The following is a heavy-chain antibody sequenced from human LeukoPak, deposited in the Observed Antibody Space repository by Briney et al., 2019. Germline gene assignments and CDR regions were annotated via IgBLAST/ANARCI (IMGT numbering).Heavy chain of an antibody. CDR1: GYTFTGYY. CDR2: INPTSGGT. CDR3: ARLRQWLVAYYFDY. V-gene: IGHV1-2*02. J-gene: IGHJ4*02. Sequence: RVASVKVSCKASGYTFTGYYMHWVRQAPGQGLEWMGWINPTSGGTNYAQKFQGRFTLTRDTSISTAYMELSRLRSDDTAVYYCARLRQWLVAYYFDYWGQGTLVTVSS. D-gene: IGHD6-19*01.